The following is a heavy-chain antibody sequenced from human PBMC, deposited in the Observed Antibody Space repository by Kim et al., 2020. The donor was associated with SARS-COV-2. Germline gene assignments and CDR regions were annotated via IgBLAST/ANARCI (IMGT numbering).Heavy chain of an antibody. CDR3: AKDAEGGSGSPSLDY. D-gene: IGHD3-10*01. Sequence: GGSLRLSCAASGFTFSSYGMHWVRQAPGKGLEWVAVIWYDGSNKYYADSVKGRFTISRDNSKNTLYLQMNSLRAEDTAVYYCAKDAEGGSGSPSLDYWGQGTLVTVSS. CDR2: IWYDGSNK. CDR1: GFTFSSYG. J-gene: IGHJ4*02. V-gene: IGHV3-33*06.